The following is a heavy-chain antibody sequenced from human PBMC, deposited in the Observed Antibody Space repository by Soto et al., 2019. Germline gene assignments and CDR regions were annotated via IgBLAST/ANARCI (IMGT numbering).Heavy chain of an antibody. Sequence: QVQLVQSGAEVKKPGSSVKVSCKASGGTFSSYAISWVRQAPGQGREWMGGIIHIFGKATYAQTFQGRVTITADEFTSTAYMELSSLRSEDTAVYYCARARMEVATFRSSASAVACNSPPYYYYGMDVWGQGTTVTVSS. CDR1: GGTFSSYA. J-gene: IGHJ6*02. CDR3: ARARMEVATFRSSASAVACNSPPYYYYGMDV. V-gene: IGHV1-69*12. D-gene: IGHD5-12*01. CDR2: IIHIFGKA.